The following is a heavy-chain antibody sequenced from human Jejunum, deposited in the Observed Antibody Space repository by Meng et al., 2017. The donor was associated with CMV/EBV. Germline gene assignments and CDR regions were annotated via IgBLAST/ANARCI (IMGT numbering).Heavy chain of an antibody. CDR3: VQEHVGSAAFHS. CDR1: GFTFSSYG. Sequence: WAASGFTFSSYGMHWVRQAPGKGLEWVAYIRYDGVTPYYADSVKGRFTISRDDPKNTLYLQMNSLRPKDTALYFCVQEHVGSAAFHSWGQGTLVTVSS. V-gene: IGHV3-30*02. D-gene: IGHD2-15*01. CDR2: IRYDGVTP. J-gene: IGHJ4*02.